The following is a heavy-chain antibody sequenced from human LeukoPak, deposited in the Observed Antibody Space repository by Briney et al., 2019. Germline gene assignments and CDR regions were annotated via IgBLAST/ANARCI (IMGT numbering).Heavy chain of an antibody. Sequence: ASVKVSCKASGYTFTTYGVSWVRQAPGQGLGWVGWLSGYDGNTNYAQKLRGRVTMTTDTTTSTAYMDLRSLRSDDTALYYCARTVTTSSYYFDYWGQGTLVTVSS. V-gene: IGHV1-18*01. J-gene: IGHJ4*02. D-gene: IGHD4-17*01. CDR1: GYTFTTYG. CDR2: LSGYDGNT. CDR3: ARTVTTSSYYFDY.